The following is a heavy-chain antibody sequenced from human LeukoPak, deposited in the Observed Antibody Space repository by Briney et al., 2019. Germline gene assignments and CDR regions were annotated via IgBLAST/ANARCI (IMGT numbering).Heavy chain of an antibody. D-gene: IGHD2-15*01. V-gene: IGHV3-7*05. J-gene: IGHJ4*02. CDR3: ARDWGVIPMSTTCSANSGYYGFDY. CDR1: GFPLSRDW. CDR2: IKHDGSEK. Sequence: GGSLRLSCAAYGFPLSRDWMSWVRQAPGKGLEWVANIKHDGSEKYYVDSVKGRFTISRDNAKNSLYLQLNSLRAEDTAVYYCARDWGVIPMSTTCSANSGYYGFDYWGQGTLVTVSS.